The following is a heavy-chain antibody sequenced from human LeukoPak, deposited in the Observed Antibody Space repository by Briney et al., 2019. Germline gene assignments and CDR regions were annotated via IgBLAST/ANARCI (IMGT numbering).Heavy chain of an antibody. CDR1: GGSISSYY. Sequence: SETLSLTCTVSGGSISSYYWSWIRQPPGKGLEWIGYIYYSGSTNYNPSLKSRVTISVDTSKNQFSLKLSSVTAADTAVYYCARDREQQLVRFYNAFDIWGQGTMVTVSS. V-gene: IGHV4-59*12. CDR3: ARDREQQLVRFYNAFDI. CDR2: IYYSGST. D-gene: IGHD6-13*01. J-gene: IGHJ3*02.